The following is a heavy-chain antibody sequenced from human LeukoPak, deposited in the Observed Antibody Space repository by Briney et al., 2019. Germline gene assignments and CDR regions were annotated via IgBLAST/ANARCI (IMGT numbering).Heavy chain of an antibody. CDR1: AGFVSNSNYY. CDR3: ARVEEGYGSGRRGNFYYYYMDV. J-gene: IGHJ6*03. D-gene: IGHD3-10*01. Sequence: SETLSLTCTVSAGFVSNSNYYWGWIRQPPGKGLEWIGSIYYSGSTYYNPSLKSRVTISVDTSKNQFSLKLSSVTTADTAVYYCARVEEGYGSGRRGNFYYYYMDVWGKGTTVTISS. V-gene: IGHV4-39*07. CDR2: IYYSGST.